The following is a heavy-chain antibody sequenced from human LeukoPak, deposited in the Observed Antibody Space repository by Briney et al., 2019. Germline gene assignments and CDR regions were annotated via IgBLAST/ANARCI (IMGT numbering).Heavy chain of an antibody. V-gene: IGHV1-18*04. CDR2: ISGYNGNT. D-gene: IGHD3-10*01. CDR1: GYTFTGYY. J-gene: IGHJ4*02. CDR3: AREGDCGSYYIDY. Sequence: ASVKVSCKASGYTFTGYYMHWVRQAPGQGLEWMGWISGYNGNTDYAQKLQGRVTMTTDTSTSTAYMELRSLRSDDTAVYYCAREGDCGSYYIDYWGQGTLVTVSS.